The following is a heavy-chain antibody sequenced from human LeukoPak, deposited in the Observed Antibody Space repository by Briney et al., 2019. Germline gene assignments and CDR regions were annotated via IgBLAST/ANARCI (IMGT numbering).Heavy chain of an antibody. Sequence: SVKVSCKASGGTFSSYAISWLRQAPGQGLEWMGGIIPIFGTANYAQKFQGRVTITADESTSTAYMELSSLRSEDTAVYYCARSLRFLEWFPNFDYWGQGTLVTVSS. CDR1: GGTFSSYA. D-gene: IGHD3-3*01. CDR3: ARSLRFLEWFPNFDY. V-gene: IGHV1-69*13. CDR2: IIPIFGTA. J-gene: IGHJ4*02.